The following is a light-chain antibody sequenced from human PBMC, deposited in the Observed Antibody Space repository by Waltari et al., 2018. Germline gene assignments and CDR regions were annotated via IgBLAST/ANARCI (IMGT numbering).Light chain of an antibody. Sequence: DIQMTQSPSSLSASVGDRVTLTCRASQGIRDDLGWYQQKPGQPPKRLIYGASNLQSWVPLRFSGSGDGTDFTLTISSLQPEDSAIYYCLQHNTYPITFGPGTKVEIK. CDR3: LQHNTYPIT. CDR1: QGIRDD. CDR2: GAS. V-gene: IGKV1-17*01. J-gene: IGKJ3*01.